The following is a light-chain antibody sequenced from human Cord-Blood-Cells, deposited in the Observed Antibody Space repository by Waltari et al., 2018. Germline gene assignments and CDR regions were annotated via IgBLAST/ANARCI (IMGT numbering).Light chain of an antibody. CDR3: AAWDDSLNGPVV. Sequence: QSVLTQPPSASGTPGQRVTISCSGSSSNIGSNTVNWYQQLPGTAPKLLIYSKNRRPSGVPDRFSGSKSGTSASLAISGLQSEDEADYYCAAWDDSLNGPVVFGGGTKLTVL. CDR1: SSNIGSNT. J-gene: IGLJ2*01. CDR2: SKN. V-gene: IGLV1-44*01.